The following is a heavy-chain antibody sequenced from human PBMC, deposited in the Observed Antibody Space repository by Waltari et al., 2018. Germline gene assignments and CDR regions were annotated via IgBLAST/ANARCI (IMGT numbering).Heavy chain of an antibody. V-gene: IGHV3-7*03. CDR3: ARGRYVPGP. D-gene: IGHD3-10*02. CDR2: IKEDGTEK. Sequence: EVQLVESGGGLVQPGGSLRLSCAASGFTFSSYSMTWVRQAPGKGLEWVANIKEDGTEKKYVDSVKGRSTISRDNAKNSLYLEMNSLRVEDTAVYYCARGRYVPGPWGQGTLVTVSS. J-gene: IGHJ5*02. CDR1: GFTFSSYS.